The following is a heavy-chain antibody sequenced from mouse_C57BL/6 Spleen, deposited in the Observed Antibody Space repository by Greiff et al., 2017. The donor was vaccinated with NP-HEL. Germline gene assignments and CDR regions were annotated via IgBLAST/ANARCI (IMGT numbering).Heavy chain of an antibody. CDR1: GYTFTSYW. J-gene: IGHJ3*01. D-gene: IGHD3-2*02. Sequence: VQLQQSGTELVKPGASVKLSCKASGYTFTSYWMHWVKQRPGQGLEWIGNINPSNGGTNYNEKFKSKATLTVDKSSSTAYMQLSSLTSEDSAVYYCARKGSSGPWFAYWGQGTLVTVSA. CDR2: INPSNGGT. V-gene: IGHV1-53*01. CDR3: ARKGSSGPWFAY.